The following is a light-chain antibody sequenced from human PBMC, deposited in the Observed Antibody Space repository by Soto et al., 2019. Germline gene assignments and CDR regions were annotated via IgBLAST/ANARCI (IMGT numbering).Light chain of an antibody. CDR1: QDISNY. CDR2: AAS. Sequence: DIQMTQSPSSLSASVGDRVTITCRASQDISNYLAWYQQKPGKVPKLLIYAASTLQSGVPSRFSGSGSGTDFTLTISSLQPEDVATYYCQKYNSAPPFTFGPGTKVDIQ. CDR3: QKYNSAPPFT. V-gene: IGKV1-27*01. J-gene: IGKJ3*01.